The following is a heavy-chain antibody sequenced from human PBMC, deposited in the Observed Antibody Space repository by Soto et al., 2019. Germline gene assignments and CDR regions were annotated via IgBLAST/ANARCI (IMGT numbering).Heavy chain of an antibody. D-gene: IGHD6-13*01. CDR3: ARVPGIAAAGYYYYYGMDV. CDR1: GFTFSSYG. CDR2: IWYDGSNK. Sequence: GGSLRLSCAASGFTFSSYGMHWVRQAPGKGLEWVAVIWYDGSNKYYADSVKGRFTISRDNSKNTLYLQMNSLRAEDTAVYYCARVPGIAAAGYYYYYGMDVWGQGTTVTVSS. V-gene: IGHV3-33*01. J-gene: IGHJ6*02.